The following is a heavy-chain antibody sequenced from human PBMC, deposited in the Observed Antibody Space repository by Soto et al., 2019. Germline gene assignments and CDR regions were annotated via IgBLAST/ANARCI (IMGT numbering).Heavy chain of an antibody. D-gene: IGHD6-13*01. Sequence: SVKVCCKASGYTFTSYGISWVRQAPGQGLEWMGWISAYNGNTNYAQKLQGRVTMTTDTSTSTAYMELRSLRSDDTAVYYCATSGIAAAGTRDAFDIWGQGTMVTVSS. V-gene: IGHV1-18*04. CDR2: ISAYNGNT. CDR1: GYTFTSYG. J-gene: IGHJ3*02. CDR3: ATSGIAAAGTRDAFDI.